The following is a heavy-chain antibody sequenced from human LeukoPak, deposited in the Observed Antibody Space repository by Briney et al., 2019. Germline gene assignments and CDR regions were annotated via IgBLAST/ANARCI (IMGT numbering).Heavy chain of an antibody. CDR1: GFTFSSYS. CDR2: ISSSSSYI. Sequence: GGSLRLSCAASGFTFSSYSMNWVRQAPGKGLEWVSSISSSSSYIYYADSVKGRFTISRHNSKNTLYLQMNSLRAEDTAVYYCARDPLWFGELDYYYYYGMDVWGQGTTVTVSS. J-gene: IGHJ6*02. D-gene: IGHD3-10*01. V-gene: IGHV3-21*04. CDR3: ARDPLWFGELDYYYYYGMDV.